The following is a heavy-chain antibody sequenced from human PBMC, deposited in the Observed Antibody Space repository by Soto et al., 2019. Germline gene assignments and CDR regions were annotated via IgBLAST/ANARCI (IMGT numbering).Heavy chain of an antibody. CDR2: ISSSSSSI. D-gene: IGHD5-12*01. J-gene: IGHJ6*03. V-gene: IGHV3-48*01. CDR3: ARAARGYSGYDAEDYYNYMAV. Sequence: EVQLVESGGGLVQPGGSLRLSCAASGFTFSSYSMNWVRQAPGKGLEWVSYISSSSSSIYYADSVKGRFTISRDTAKNSLYLQMNGLSGEDMAVYYCARAARGYSGYDAEDYYNYMAVWGKGTTVTVSS. CDR1: GFTFSSYS.